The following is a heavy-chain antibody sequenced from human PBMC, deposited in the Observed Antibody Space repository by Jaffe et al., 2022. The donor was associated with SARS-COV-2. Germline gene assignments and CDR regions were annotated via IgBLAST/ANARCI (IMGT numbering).Heavy chain of an antibody. V-gene: IGHV3-53*01. D-gene: IGHD2-15*01. CDR3: ARGFRLAGHYYGMDV. Sequence: EVQLVESGGGLIQPGGSLRLSCAASGFTVSSNYMSWVRQAPGKGLEWVSVIYSGGSTYYADSVKGRFTISRDNSKNTLYLQMNSLRAEDTAVYYCARGFRLAGHYYGMDVWGQGTTVTVSS. J-gene: IGHJ6*02. CDR2: IYSGGST. CDR1: GFTVSSNY.